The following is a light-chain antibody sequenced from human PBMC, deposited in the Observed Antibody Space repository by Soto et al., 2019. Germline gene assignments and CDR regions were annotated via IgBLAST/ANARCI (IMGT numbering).Light chain of an antibody. CDR2: DAS. Sequence: DIQMTQSPSSLSASVGDRVTITCRASQVMKNYLNWYQHKPGKAPKLLIYDASFLETGVPSRFSGSGSGTDFTLTISSLQPEDIAPYFCQQSDHVPFFCGGSKVELK. J-gene: IGKJ4*01. CDR1: QVMKNY. V-gene: IGKV1-33*01. CDR3: QQSDHVPF.